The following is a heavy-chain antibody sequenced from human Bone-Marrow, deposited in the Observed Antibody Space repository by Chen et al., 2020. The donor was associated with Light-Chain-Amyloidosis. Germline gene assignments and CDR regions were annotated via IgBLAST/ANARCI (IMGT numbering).Heavy chain of an antibody. CDR1: GLTVSSNH. J-gene: IGHJ3*01. CDR3: AGEKADWGAFDV. CDR2: LYIGSNS. D-gene: IGHD3-16*01. V-gene: IGHV3-53*01. Sequence: EVQLVESGGGLIQPGGSLRLSCSVSGLTVSSNHMNWIRQAPGKGLEWVSVLYIGSNSYYADSVKGRFVVSRDNSKNLLYLEMNNLTVDDTALYFCAGEKADWGAFDVWGRGTLVTVSA.